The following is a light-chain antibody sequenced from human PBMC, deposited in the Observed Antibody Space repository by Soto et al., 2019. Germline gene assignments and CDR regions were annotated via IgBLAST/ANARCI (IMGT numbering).Light chain of an antibody. Sequence: AIQMTQSPSSLSASVGDRITITCRASQAIKNDLGWYQQKPGKAPKLLVYAASRLQSGVPSRFGGGGSGTDFTLTISSLQPEDFATYYCLQDYGYPRTFGQGTKV. J-gene: IGKJ1*01. CDR3: LQDYGYPRT. CDR1: QAIKND. CDR2: AAS. V-gene: IGKV1-6*01.